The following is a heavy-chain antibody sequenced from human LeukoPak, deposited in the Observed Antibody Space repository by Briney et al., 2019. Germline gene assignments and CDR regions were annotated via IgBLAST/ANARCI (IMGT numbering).Heavy chain of an antibody. D-gene: IGHD3-10*01. CDR3: ATSDPPGNRRLLWFGELFNN. Sequence: PSETLSLTCTVSGYSISSGYYWGWIRQPPGKGLEWIGYIYYSGSTNYNPSLKSRVTISVDTSKNQFSLKLSSVTAADTAVYYCATSDPPGNRRLLWFGELFNNWGQGTLVTVSS. CDR2: IYYSGST. CDR1: GYSISSGYY. V-gene: IGHV4-61*01. J-gene: IGHJ4*02.